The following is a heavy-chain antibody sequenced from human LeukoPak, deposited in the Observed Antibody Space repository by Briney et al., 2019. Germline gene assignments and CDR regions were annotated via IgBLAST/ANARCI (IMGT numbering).Heavy chain of an antibody. D-gene: IGHD1-26*01. Sequence: SETLSLTCTVSGGSISSSSYYWGWIRQPPGKGLEWNGSIYYSGSTYYNPSLKSRVTISVDTSKNQFSLKLSSVTAADTAVYYCARHLRGATSGFDYWGQGTLVTVSS. CDR2: IYYSGST. V-gene: IGHV4-39*01. CDR3: ARHLRGATSGFDY. CDR1: GGSISSSSYY. J-gene: IGHJ4*02.